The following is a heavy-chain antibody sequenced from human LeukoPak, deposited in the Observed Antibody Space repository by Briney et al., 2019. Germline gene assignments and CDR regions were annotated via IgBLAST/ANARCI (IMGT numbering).Heavy chain of an antibody. J-gene: IGHJ4*02. CDR3: ARPWLDGDYGPFDY. D-gene: IGHD4-17*01. CDR1: GGSISSSSYY. V-gene: IGHV4-39*07. CDR2: IYYSGST. Sequence: SETLSLTCTVSGGSISSSSYYWGWIRQPPGKGLEWIGSIYYSGSTYYNPSLKSRVTISVDTSKNQFSLKLSSVTAADTAVYYCARPWLDGDYGPFDYWGQGPLVTVSS.